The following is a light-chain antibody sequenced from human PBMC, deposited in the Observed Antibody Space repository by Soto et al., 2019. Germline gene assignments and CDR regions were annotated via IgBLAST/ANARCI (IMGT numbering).Light chain of an antibody. J-gene: IGLJ3*02. CDR3: QTWGTGIWV. CDR1: SGHSRFA. V-gene: IGLV4-69*02. Sequence: QPVLTQSTSASASLGASVKLTCTLSSGHSRFAIAWHQQQPDKGPRFLMKVNSDGSLSKGDGIPDRFSGSTSGAERYLTISSLRSEDEADYYCQTWGTGIWVFGGGTKLTVL. CDR2: VNSDGSL.